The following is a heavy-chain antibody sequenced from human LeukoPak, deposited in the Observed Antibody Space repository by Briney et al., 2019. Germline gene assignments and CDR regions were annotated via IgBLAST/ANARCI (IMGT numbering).Heavy chain of an antibody. J-gene: IGHJ4*02. D-gene: IGHD4-23*01. CDR3: ARPEAYGGNGY. CDR1: GFTFSSYE. V-gene: IGHV3-21*05. CDR2: ISSSSSYI. Sequence: GGSLRLSCAASGFTFSSYEMNWVRQAPGKGLEWVSYISSSSSYIYYADSVKGRFTISRDNAKNSLYLQMNSLRAEDTAVYYCARPEAYGGNGYWGQGTLVTVSS.